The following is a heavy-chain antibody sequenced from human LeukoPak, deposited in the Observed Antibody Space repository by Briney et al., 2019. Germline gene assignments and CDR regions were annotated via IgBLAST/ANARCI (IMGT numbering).Heavy chain of an antibody. CDR2: MNLNFGTT. CDR3: ASGSYRFDV. J-gene: IGHJ5*02. Sequence: ASVRVSCKASGYTFTSYEINWVRQATGQGLEWVGWMNLNFGTTGYAQRFQGRVTLTRNTSISTAYMELSSLKSDDTALYYCASGSYRFDVWGQGTLVAVSS. D-gene: IGHD1-14*01. V-gene: IGHV1-8*01. CDR1: GYTFTSYE.